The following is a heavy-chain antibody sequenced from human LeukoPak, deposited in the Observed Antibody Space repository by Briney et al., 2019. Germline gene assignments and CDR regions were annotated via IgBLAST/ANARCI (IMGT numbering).Heavy chain of an antibody. V-gene: IGHV3-48*02. CDR1: GMTFSSYS. D-gene: IGHD1-7*01. CDR2: ISSSSTTI. J-gene: IGHJ3*02. Sequence: PGGSLRLSCAASGMTFSSYSMNWVRQAPGKGLEWVSYISSSSTTIYFADSVKGRFTISRDNAKNSLYLQMNSLRDEDTAVYYCARRMGGELVAFDIWGQGTMVTVSS. CDR3: ARRMGGELVAFDI.